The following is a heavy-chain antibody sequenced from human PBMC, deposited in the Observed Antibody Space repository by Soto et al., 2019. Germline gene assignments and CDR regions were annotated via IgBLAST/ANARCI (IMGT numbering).Heavy chain of an antibody. D-gene: IGHD1-26*01. CDR3: AGIYSGSPGGTLRY. CDR1: GGSISSGGYY. V-gene: IGHV4-31*03. CDR2: IYYSGST. Sequence: QVQLQESGPGLVKPSQTLSLTCTVSGGSISSGGYYWSRIRQHPGKGLEWIGYIYYSGSTYYSPYLKSRVTISVDTYKNQFSLKLSSVTAADTAVYYCAGIYSGSPGGTLRYWGQGTLVTVSS. J-gene: IGHJ4*02.